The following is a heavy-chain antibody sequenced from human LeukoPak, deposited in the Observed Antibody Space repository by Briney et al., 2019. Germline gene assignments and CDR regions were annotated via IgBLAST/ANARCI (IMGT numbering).Heavy chain of an antibody. Sequence: GRSLRLSCAASGFTFDDYAMHWVRQAPGKGLEWVSGISWNSGSIGYADSVKGRFTISRDNAKSSLYLQMNSLRAEDMALYYCATQPSRRNRAFDIWGQGTMVTVSS. CDR2: ISWNSGSI. CDR3: ATQPSRRNRAFDI. D-gene: IGHD2/OR15-2a*01. V-gene: IGHV3-9*03. J-gene: IGHJ3*02. CDR1: GFTFDDYA.